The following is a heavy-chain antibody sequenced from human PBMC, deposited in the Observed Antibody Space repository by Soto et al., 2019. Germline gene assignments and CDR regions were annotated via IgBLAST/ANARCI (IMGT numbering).Heavy chain of an antibody. CDR2: IYYSGST. CDR1: GGSIGSYY. CDR3: ARQIEKAMITFGGVIVHDAFDT. Sequence: SETLSLTCTVSGGSIGSYYWSWIRQPPGKGLEWIGYIYYSGSTNYNPSLKSRVTISVDTSKNQFSLKLSSVTAADTAVYYCARQIEKAMITFGGVIVHDAFDTWGQGTMVXVSS. D-gene: IGHD3-16*02. V-gene: IGHV4-59*01. J-gene: IGHJ3*02.